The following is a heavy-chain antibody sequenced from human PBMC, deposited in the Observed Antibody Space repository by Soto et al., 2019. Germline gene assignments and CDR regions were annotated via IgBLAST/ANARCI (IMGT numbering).Heavy chain of an antibody. CDR1: GGTFSSYT. D-gene: IGHD6-13*01. V-gene: IGHV1-69*02. CDR3: ARANIAAAGPGYLPQH. Sequence: SVKVSCKASGGTFSSYTISWVRQAPGQGLEWMGRIIPILGIANYAQKFQGRVTITADKSTSTAYMELSSLRSEDTAVYYCARANIAAAGPGYLPQHWGQGTLVTVSS. CDR2: IIPILGIA. J-gene: IGHJ1*01.